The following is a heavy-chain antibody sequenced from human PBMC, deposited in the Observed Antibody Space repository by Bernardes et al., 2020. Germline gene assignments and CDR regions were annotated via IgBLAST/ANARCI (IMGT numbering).Heavy chain of an antibody. D-gene: IGHD3-10*01. J-gene: IGHJ2*01. CDR2: ISGSDGST. CDR1: GFTFRSSV. V-gene: IGHV3-23*01. Sequence: GGSLRLSCAASGFTFRSSVLSWVRQAPGKGLEWVSAISGSDGSTYYADSVKGRFTLSRDNSKNTLYLQMNSLRAEDTAVYYCAKQYSYGSGSYWYFDLWGRGTLVTGSS. CDR3: AKQYSYGSGSYWYFDL.